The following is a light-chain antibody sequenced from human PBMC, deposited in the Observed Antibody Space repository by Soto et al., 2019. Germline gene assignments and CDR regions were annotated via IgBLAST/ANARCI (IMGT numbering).Light chain of an antibody. V-gene: IGLV2-14*01. CDR2: GVH. CDR3: TAFSANRVYL. Sequence: QSALTQPISVSGSPGQSITISCTGNSNDIGTYDYVCWYQQHPGKAPRLLIHGVHNRSPGIAGRFSASKSALTASLTISGLQADYEAEYYCTAFSANRVYLFGPLTKLTVL. CDR1: SNDIGTYDY. J-gene: IGLJ1*01.